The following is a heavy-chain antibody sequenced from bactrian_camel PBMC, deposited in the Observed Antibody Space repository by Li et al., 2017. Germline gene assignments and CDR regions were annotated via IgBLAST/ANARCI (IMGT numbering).Heavy chain of an antibody. J-gene: IGHJ6*01. V-gene: IGHV3S9*01. D-gene: IGHD5*01. CDR3: ATALYGGTDFGY. Sequence: HVQLVESGGGSVQPGGSLRLSCAASGYPYSRYCMGWFRQAPGKEREGVARNDNEGDIRYGDAVKGRFTISRDNAKNTVALQMNNLKSEDTALYYCATALYGGTDFGYWGQGTQVTVS. CDR1: GYPYSRYC. CDR2: NDNEGDI.